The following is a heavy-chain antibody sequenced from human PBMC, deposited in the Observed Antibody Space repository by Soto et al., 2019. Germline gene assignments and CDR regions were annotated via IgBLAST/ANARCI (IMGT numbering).Heavy chain of an antibody. CDR3: AGGDGISSSSGWLVDN. CDR1: GGSISSSSYY. D-gene: IGHD6-6*01. CDR2: IYYSGKT. J-gene: IGHJ4*02. Sequence: QLQLQESGPGLVKPSETLSLTCSVSGGSISSSSYYWGWIRQPPGKGLEWIGSIYYSGKTYYSPSLKSRVNISVDTSNNQFSRKRRFVTAADTAVYYCAGGDGISSSSGWLVDNWGQGILVAVSS. V-gene: IGHV4-39*01.